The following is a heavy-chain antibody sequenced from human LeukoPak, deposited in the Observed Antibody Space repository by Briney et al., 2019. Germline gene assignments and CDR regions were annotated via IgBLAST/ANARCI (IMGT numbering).Heavy chain of an antibody. J-gene: IGHJ5*02. V-gene: IGHV4-59*08. CDR3: ARHSSMVRGVIRFDP. CDR1: GVSITTYY. Sequence: SETLSLTCTVSGVSITTYYWSWIRQPPGKGLEWIGYIYYSGSTDYNPSLKSRVTISVDRSKNQFSLKLSSVTAADTAVYYCARHSSMVRGVIRFDPWGQGTLVTVSS. D-gene: IGHD3-10*01. CDR2: IYYSGST.